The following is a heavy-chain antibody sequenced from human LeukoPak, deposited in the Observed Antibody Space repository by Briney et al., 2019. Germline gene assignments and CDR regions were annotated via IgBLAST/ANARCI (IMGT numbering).Heavy chain of an antibody. D-gene: IGHD6-19*01. J-gene: IGHJ6*02. CDR2: INHSGST. V-gene: IGHV4-34*01. CDR3: ARHTYSSGWNYYYYGMDV. CDR1: GGSFSGYY. Sequence: SETLSLTCAVYGGSFSGYYWSWIRQPPGKGLEWIGEINHSGSTNYNPSLKSRVTMSVDTSKNQFSLKLSSVTAADTAVYYCARHTYSSGWNYYYYGMDVWGQGTTVTVSS.